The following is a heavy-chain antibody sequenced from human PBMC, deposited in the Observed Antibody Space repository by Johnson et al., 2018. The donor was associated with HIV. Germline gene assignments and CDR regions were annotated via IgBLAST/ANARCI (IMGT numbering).Heavy chain of an antibody. CDR1: GFTFINYL. D-gene: IGHD6-13*01. V-gene: IGHV3-74*01. CDR2: MNGDGKST. Sequence: LRLSCAASGFTFINYLMHLVRQAPGKGLVWVSRMNGDGKSTTYADSVKGRFTISRDNAKNTLYLQLHSLRAEDTAVYDCAREQELIGERAVDNGGHETMVTVSS. J-gene: IGHJ3*02. CDR3: AREQELIGERAVDN.